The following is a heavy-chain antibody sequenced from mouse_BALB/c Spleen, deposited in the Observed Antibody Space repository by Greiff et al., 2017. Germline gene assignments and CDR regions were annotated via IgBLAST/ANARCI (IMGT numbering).Heavy chain of an antibody. CDR3: AREGDWDLYYFDY. CDR1: GFSLTSYG. D-gene: IGHD4-1*01. CDR2: IWAGGST. V-gene: IGHV2-9*02. J-gene: IGHJ2*01. Sequence: VHLVESGPGLVAPSQSLSITCTVSGFSLTSYGVHWVRQPPGKGLEWLGVIWAGGSTNYNSALMSRLSISKDNSKSQVFLKMNSLQTDDTAMYYCAREGDWDLYYFDYWGQGTTLTVSS.